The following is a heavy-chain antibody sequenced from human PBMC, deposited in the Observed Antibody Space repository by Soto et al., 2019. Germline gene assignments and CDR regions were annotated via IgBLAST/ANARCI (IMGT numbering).Heavy chain of an antibody. V-gene: IGHV4-39*01. Sequence: SETLSLTCTVSGGSISSSSYYWGWIRQPPGKGLEWIGSIYYSGSTYYNPSLKSRVTISVDTSKNQFSLKLSSVTAADTAVYYCAKSDYEAFDIWGQGTMVTVSS. CDR1: GGSISSSSYY. D-gene: IGHD5-12*01. CDR2: IYYSGST. J-gene: IGHJ3*02. CDR3: AKSDYEAFDI.